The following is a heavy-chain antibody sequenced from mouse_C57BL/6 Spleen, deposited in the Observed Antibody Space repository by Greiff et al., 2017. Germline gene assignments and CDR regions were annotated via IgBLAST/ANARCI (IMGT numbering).Heavy chain of an antibody. V-gene: IGHV1-69*01. CDR2: IDPSDSYT. CDR3: ARRSDPYFDY. Sequence: QVQLQQPGAELVMPGASVKLSCKASGYTFTSYWMHWVKQRPGQGLEWIGEIDPSDSYTNYNQKFKGKSTLTVDKSSSTAYMQLSSLTSEDSAVYYCARRSDPYFDYWGQGTTLTVSS. J-gene: IGHJ2*01. CDR1: GYTFTSYW.